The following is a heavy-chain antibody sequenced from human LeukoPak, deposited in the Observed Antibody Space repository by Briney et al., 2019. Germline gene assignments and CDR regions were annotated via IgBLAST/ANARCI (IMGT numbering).Heavy chain of an antibody. J-gene: IGHJ4*02. V-gene: IGHV3-43*02. D-gene: IGHD3-22*01. CDR3: AKTYYDSTGYYGFYDY. CDR2: ISGDGYST. CDR1: GFTFDDYA. Sequence: GGSLRLSCAASGFTFDDYAMHWVRQAPGKGLEWVSLISGDGYSTYYADSVKGRFTISRDNSKNSLYLQMNSLRTEDTALYYCAKTYYDSTGYYGFYDYWGQGTLVTVSS.